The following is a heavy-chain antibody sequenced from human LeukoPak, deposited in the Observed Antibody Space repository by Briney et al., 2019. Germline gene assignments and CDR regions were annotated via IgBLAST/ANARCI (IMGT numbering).Heavy chain of an antibody. V-gene: IGHV4-38-2*02. Sequence: SETLSLTCTVSGYSISSGYYWGWIRPPPGKGLEWIGSIYHKGYTYYNPSLKSRVTISVDTSKNQFSLKLSSVTAADTAVYYCARAFGPAAARYEDYYYYMDVWGKGTTVTVSS. CDR1: GYSISSGYY. D-gene: IGHD6-6*01. J-gene: IGHJ6*03. CDR2: IYHKGYT. CDR3: ARAFGPAAARYEDYYYYMDV.